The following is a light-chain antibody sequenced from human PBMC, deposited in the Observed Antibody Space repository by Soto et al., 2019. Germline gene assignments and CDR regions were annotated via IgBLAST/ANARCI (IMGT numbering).Light chain of an antibody. J-gene: IGKJ5*01. CDR3: HQRSNWPPDT. V-gene: IGKV1-5*03. CDR2: KAS. Sequence: DIQMTQSPSSLSAFVGDRVTITCRTSQSISSWLAWYQQKPGKAPKLLIYKASSLESGVPSRFSGSGSGTDFTLTISSLEPEDFAAYYCHQRSNWPPDTFGQGTRLEIK. CDR1: QSISSW.